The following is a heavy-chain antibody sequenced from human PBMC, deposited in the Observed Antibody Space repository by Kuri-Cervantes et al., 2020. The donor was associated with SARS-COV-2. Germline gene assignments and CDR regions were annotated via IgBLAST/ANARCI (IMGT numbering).Heavy chain of an antibody. J-gene: IGHJ6*02. CDR1: GYTFTSYG. CDR3: ARDQYLLLLSGYYYYYGMDV. D-gene: IGHD2-21*01. CDR2: ISAYNGNT. Sequence: ASVKVSCKASGYTFTSYGISWVRQAPGQGLEWMGWISAYNGNTNYAQKLQGRVTMTTDTSTSTAYMELSRLRSDDTAVYYCARDQYLLLLSGYYYYYGMDVWGQGTTVTVSS. V-gene: IGHV1-18*04.